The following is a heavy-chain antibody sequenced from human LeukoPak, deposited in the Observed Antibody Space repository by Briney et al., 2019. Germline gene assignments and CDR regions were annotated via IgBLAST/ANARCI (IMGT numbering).Heavy chain of an antibody. V-gene: IGHV4-38-2*02. Sequence: SETLSLTCTVSGYSISSGYYWGWIRQPPGKGLEWIGSIYHSGSTYYNPSLKSRVTISVDTSKNQFSLKLSSVTAADTAVYYCARDSGQYDTIDYWGQGTLVTVSS. CDR2: IYHSGST. J-gene: IGHJ4*02. D-gene: IGHD3-22*01. CDR1: GYSISSGYY. CDR3: ARDSGQYDTIDY.